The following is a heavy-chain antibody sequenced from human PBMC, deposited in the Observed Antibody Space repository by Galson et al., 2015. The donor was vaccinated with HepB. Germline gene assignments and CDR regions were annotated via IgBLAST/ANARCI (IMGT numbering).Heavy chain of an antibody. V-gene: IGHV3-23*01. CDR2: ISSSGGNT. CDR3: ARGGFNLDVFDI. Sequence: SLRLSCAASGFTFSNSAMTWVRQAPGKGLECASSISSSGGNTYYADSVKGRFTVSRDNSKNTMYLQMNSLGAEDTATYYCARGGFNLDVFDIWGQGTRVTVSS. J-gene: IGHJ3*02. D-gene: IGHD2-15*01. CDR1: GFTFSNSA.